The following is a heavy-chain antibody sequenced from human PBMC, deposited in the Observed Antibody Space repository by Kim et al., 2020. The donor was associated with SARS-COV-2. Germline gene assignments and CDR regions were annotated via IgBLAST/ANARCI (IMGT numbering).Heavy chain of an antibody. J-gene: IGHJ4*02. CDR2: INHSGST. CDR1: GGSFSGYY. V-gene: IGHV4-34*01. Sequence: SETLSLTCAVYGGSFSGYYWSWIRQPPGKGLEWIGEINHSGSTNYNPSLKSRVTISVDTSKNQFSLKLSSVTAADTAVYYCARRAPGPGYSSGWYTGWGQGTLVTVSS. CDR3: ARRAPGPGYSSGWYTG. D-gene: IGHD6-19*01.